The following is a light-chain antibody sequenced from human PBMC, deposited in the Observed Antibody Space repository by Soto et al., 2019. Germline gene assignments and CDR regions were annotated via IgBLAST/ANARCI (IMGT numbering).Light chain of an antibody. CDR1: QSVLYSSNNKNY. Sequence: DIVMTQSPDSLAVSLGERATINCKSSQSVLYSSNNKNYLAWYQQRPGQPPNLLIYWASTRESGVPDRFSGSGSGTDFTLTISSLQAEDVAVYYCQQYYSTPLTFGGGTKVDIK. CDR3: QQYYSTPLT. V-gene: IGKV4-1*01. J-gene: IGKJ4*01. CDR2: WAS.